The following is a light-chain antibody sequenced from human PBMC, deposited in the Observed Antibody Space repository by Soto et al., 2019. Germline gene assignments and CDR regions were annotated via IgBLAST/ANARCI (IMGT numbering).Light chain of an antibody. CDR1: QGIGKD. CDR2: GAS. CDR3: LQGFNYPWT. V-gene: IGKV1-6*01. Sequence: AIEMTQSPSSLSASVGDTVTITCRASQGIGKDLAWFQQRPGKAPKLLIYGASGLQNGVPSRFSGSGSGTDFALTISGLQPEDFATYFCLQGFNYPWTLGQVTTVDIK. J-gene: IGKJ1*01.